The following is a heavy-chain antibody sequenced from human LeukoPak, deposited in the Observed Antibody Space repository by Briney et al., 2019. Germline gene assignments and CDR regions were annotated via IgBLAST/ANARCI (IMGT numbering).Heavy chain of an antibody. CDR2: ISSSSSTM. Sequence: PGGSLRLSCAASGFTFSNYEMNWVRQAPGKGLEWVSYISSSSSTMFYADSVKGRFTISRDNAKNSLYLQMNSLRAEDTAVYYCARDFHYCSGGSCSWDDAFDIWGQGTMVTVSS. D-gene: IGHD2-15*01. CDR3: ARDFHYCSGGSCSWDDAFDI. CDR1: GFTFSNYE. V-gene: IGHV3-48*01. J-gene: IGHJ3*02.